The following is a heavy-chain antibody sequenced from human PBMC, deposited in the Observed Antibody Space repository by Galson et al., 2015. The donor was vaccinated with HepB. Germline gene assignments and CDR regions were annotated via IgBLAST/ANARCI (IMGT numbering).Heavy chain of an antibody. CDR1: GYSFTGNY. CDR2: INPNSGGT. J-gene: IGHJ4*02. D-gene: IGHD6-13*01. V-gene: IGHV1-2*02. CDR3: ARDLGFGSSTWLRLDS. Sequence: VKKPGASVKVSCKASGYSFTGNYMHWVRQAPGQGLEWMGWINPNSGGTNYAQKFQGRVTMTREKSISTAYMELSSLASADTAVYYCARDLGFGSSTWLRLDSWGQGTLVTVSS.